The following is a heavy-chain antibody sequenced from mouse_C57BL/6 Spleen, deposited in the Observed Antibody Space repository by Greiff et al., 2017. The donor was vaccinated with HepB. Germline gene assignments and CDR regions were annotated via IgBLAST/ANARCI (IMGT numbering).Heavy chain of an antibody. CDR2: INPNYGTT. Sequence: EVQLQQSGPELVKPGASVKISCTASGYSFTDYYMTWVKQSNGKSLEWIGVINPNYGTTSYNQTFKGKATLTVDPSSSTAYLQLNGLTSEDPAVYDCATTVVSKGYWGQGTTLTVSS. V-gene: IGHV1-39*01. D-gene: IGHD1-1*01. J-gene: IGHJ2*01. CDR3: ATTVVSKGY. CDR1: GYSFTDYY.